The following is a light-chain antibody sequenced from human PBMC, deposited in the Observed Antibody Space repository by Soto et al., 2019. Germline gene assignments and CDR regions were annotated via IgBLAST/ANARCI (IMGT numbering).Light chain of an antibody. CDR1: QSVTSSY. CDR3: QQYGSSIT. CDR2: GAS. J-gene: IGKJ5*01. Sequence: IVLTQSPATLSVSPGEGATLSCMASQSVTSSYLAWYQQKPGQAPRFLIYGASSRATGIPDRFSGSGSGTDFTLTISRLEPEDFAVYYCQQYGSSITFGQGTRLE. V-gene: IGKV3-20*01.